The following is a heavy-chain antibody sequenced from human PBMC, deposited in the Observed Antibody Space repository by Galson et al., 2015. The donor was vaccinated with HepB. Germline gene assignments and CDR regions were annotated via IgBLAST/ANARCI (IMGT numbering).Heavy chain of an antibody. CDR3: ARVGSEMAPWDY. CDR2: ISSSSSYI. V-gene: IGHV3-21*01. CDR1: GFTFSSYS. D-gene: IGHD5-24*01. Sequence: SLRLSCAASGFTFSSYSMNWVRQAPGKGLEWVSSISSSSSYIYYADSVKGRFTISRDNAKNSLYLQMNSLRAEDTAVYYCARVGSEMAPWDYWGQGTLVTVSS. J-gene: IGHJ4*02.